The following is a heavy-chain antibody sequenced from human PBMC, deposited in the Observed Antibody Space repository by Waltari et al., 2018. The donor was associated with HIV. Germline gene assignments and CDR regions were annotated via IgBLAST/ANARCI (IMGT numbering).Heavy chain of an antibody. J-gene: IGHJ4*02. CDR2: IYYSGST. Sequence: QLQLQESGPGLVTPSETLSLTCTVSGGSISSSSYYWGWIRQPPGKGLEWIGSIYYSGSTYHNPSLKSRVTISVDTSKNQFSLKLSSVTAADTAVYYCARQVITFGGVIKELDYWGQGTLVTVSS. D-gene: IGHD3-16*01. CDR1: GGSISSSSYY. V-gene: IGHV4-39*01. CDR3: ARQVITFGGVIKELDY.